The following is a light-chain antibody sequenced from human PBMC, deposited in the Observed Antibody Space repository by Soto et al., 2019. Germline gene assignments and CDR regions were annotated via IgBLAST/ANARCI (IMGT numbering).Light chain of an antibody. CDR3: QSYDSSLSGVV. CDR1: SSNIGAGYD. J-gene: IGLJ2*01. Sequence: QSVLTQPPSVSGAPGQRVTISCTGSSSNIGAGYDVPWYQQLPGTAPKLLIYGNILIYGNTNRPSGVPARFSGSKSGTSASLAITGLQAEDEADYYCQSYDSSLSGVVFGGGTKLTVL. CDR2: GNT. V-gene: IGLV1-40*01.